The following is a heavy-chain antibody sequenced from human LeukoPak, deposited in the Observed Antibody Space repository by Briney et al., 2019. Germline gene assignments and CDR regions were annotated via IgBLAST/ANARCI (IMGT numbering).Heavy chain of an antibody. Sequence: PGGSLRLSCAASGFTYGDYTMHWVRQAPGKTLEWVALISWDGTTYYTDPVKGRFTISRDNSKNSLYLQMDTLRSEDTAFYYCVKDLSYESSGYVFEYWGQGALVTVSS. J-gene: IGHJ4*02. CDR1: GFTYGDYT. V-gene: IGHV3-43*01. CDR2: ISWDGTT. CDR3: VKDLSYESSGYVFEY. D-gene: IGHD3-22*01.